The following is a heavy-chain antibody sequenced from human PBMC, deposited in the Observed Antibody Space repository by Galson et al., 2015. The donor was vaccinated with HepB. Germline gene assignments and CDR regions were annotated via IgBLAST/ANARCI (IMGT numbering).Heavy chain of an antibody. J-gene: IGHJ6*02. CDR3: ARDPPLTPYYYDSSGHWED. V-gene: IGHV1-69*13. CDR1: GGTFSSYA. Sequence: SVKVSCKASGGTFSSYAISWVRQAPGQGLEWMGGIIPIFGTANYAQKFQGRVTITADESTSTAYMELSSLRSEDTAVYYCARDPPLTPYYYDSSGHWEDWGQGTTVTVSS. CDR2: IIPIFGTA. D-gene: IGHD3-22*01.